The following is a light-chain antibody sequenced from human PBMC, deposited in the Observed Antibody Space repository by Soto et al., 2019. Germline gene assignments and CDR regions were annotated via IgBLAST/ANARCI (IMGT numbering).Light chain of an antibody. CDR1: SSNIGAGYD. Sequence: QSVLTQPPSVSGAPGEKVTISCTGNSSNIGAGYDVHWYQQLPGTAPKLLIYVNRNRPSGVPDRFSGSKSGTSASLAITGLQAEDEADYYCQSCDSSRSGHVVFGGGTKLTVL. J-gene: IGLJ2*01. CDR2: VNR. V-gene: IGLV1-40*01. CDR3: QSCDSSRSGHVV.